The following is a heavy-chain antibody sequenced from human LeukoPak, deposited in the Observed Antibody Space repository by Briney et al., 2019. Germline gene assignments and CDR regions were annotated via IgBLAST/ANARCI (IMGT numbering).Heavy chain of an antibody. J-gene: IGHJ4*02. CDR2: MSYDGGNK. CDR1: GFTFSDYA. CDR3: AKAGGYCSAGTCYSNF. D-gene: IGHD2-15*01. Sequence: GGSLRLSCAASGFTFSDYAIHWVRQAPAQGLEWEAIMSYDGGNKYYADSVRGRFTISRDNSKNTLYLQMNSLRAEDTAVYYCAKAGGYCSAGTCYSNFWGRGTLVTVSS. V-gene: IGHV3-30*18.